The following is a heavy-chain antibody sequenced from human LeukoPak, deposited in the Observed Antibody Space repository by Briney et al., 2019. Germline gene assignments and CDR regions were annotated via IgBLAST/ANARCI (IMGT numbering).Heavy chain of an antibody. CDR2: IYYTGST. D-gene: IGHD2-2*01. V-gene: IGHV4-59*01. CDR3: ARVYQSAEYYFDY. CDR1: GGSIDSYY. Sequence: SSETLSLTCTVSGGSIDSYYWSWIRQPPGKGLEWIGYIYYTGSTEYHPSLKSRVTISLDTSKSQFSLKLTSVTAADTAVYYCARVYQSAEYYFDYWGQGNLVSVSS. J-gene: IGHJ4*02.